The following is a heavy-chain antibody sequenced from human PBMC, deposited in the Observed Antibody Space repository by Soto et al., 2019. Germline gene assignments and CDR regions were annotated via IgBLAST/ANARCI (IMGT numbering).Heavy chain of an antibody. CDR1: GGTFSSYA. J-gene: IGHJ4*02. D-gene: IGHD3-16*01. Sequence: SVKVSCKASGGTFSSYAISWVRQAPGQGLEWMGGIIPIFGTANYAQKFQGRVTITADESSNTAYMELSSLGSGDTAMYYCARGGGPYVWFNEFWGQGTLVTVSS. CDR3: ARGGGPYVWFNEF. CDR2: IIPIFGTA. V-gene: IGHV1-69*13.